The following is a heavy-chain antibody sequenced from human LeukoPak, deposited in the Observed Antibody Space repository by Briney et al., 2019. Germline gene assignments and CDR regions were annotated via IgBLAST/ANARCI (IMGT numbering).Heavy chain of an antibody. CDR2: ISGSGGST. D-gene: IGHD3-22*01. V-gene: IGHV3-23*01. Sequence: GGSLRLSCTASGFTFNNYAMSWVRQAPGKGLEWVSVISGSGGSTYYADSVKGRFTISRDNSKNTLYLQMNSLRPEDTAVYYCARGLAYYYDSSAYFLDYWGQGTLVTVSS. CDR3: ARGLAYYYDSSAYFLDY. CDR1: GFTFNNYA. J-gene: IGHJ4*02.